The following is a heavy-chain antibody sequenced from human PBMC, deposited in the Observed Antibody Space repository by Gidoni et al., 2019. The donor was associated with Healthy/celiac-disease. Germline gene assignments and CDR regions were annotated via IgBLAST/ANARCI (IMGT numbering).Heavy chain of an antibody. CDR1: GFPFSSYS. CDR3: ASSYYDILTGYSDDAFDI. V-gene: IGHV3-21*01. Sequence: EVQLVESGGGLVKTGGSLRLYGAESGFPFSSYSMQWVRQAPGKGLEWVSSISSSSSYIYYADSVKGRFTISRDNAKNSLYLQMNSLRAEDTAVYYCASSYYDILTGYSDDAFDIWGQGTMVTVSS. J-gene: IGHJ3*02. CDR2: ISSSSSYI. D-gene: IGHD3-9*01.